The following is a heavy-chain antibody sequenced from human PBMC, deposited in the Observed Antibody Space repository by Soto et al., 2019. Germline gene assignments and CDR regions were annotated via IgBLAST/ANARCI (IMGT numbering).Heavy chain of an antibody. CDR3: ARDTPHNWFDP. V-gene: IGHV3-74*01. CDR1: GLTFSGDW. Sequence: EVQLVESGGGLVQPGGSLRLSCAACGLTFSGDWMHWVRQVPGKGLVWVSRVDTDGSVTNYADFVEGRFTISRDDAKNTVYLQMNSLRAEDTAVYYCARDTPHNWFDPWGQGILVTASS. D-gene: IGHD2-15*01. J-gene: IGHJ5*02. CDR2: VDTDGSVT.